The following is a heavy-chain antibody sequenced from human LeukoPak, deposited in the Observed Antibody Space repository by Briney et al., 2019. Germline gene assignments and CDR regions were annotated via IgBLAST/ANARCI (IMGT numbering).Heavy chain of an antibody. V-gene: IGHV1-8*01. J-gene: IGHJ4*02. CDR2: VSPNSGNT. CDR3: ARAGPDDNYDDFDY. CDR1: GYTFTNHD. D-gene: IGHD4-11*01. Sequence: ASVKVSCKASGYTFTNHDINWVRQATGQGLEWMGWVSPNSGNTVYAQKVKGRVIMTMDPSMSTAYMELSSLLSEDTAVYYCARAGPDDNYDDFDYWGQGTLVTVAS.